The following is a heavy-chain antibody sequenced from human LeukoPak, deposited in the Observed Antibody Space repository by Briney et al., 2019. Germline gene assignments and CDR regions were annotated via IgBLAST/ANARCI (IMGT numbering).Heavy chain of an antibody. V-gene: IGHV4-39*07. CDR2: IYYSGST. CDR1: GGSISSSSYY. J-gene: IGHJ3*02. D-gene: IGHD3-10*01. Sequence: SETLSLTCTVSGGSISSSSYYWGWIRQPPGKGLEWIGSIYYSGSTYYNPSLKSRVTISVDTSKNQFSLKLSSVTAADTAVYYCARDDTSITMVRGVTNDAFDIWGQGTMVTVSS. CDR3: ARDDTSITMVRGVTNDAFDI.